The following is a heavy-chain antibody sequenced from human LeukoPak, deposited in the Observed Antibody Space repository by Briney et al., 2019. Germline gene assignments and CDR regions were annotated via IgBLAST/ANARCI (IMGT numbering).Heavy chain of an antibody. CDR2: IYYSGST. CDR3: ARERVVAATGWFDP. J-gene: IGHJ5*02. D-gene: IGHD2-15*01. CDR1: GGSISSYY. Sequence: PSETLSPTCTVSGGSISSYYWSWIRQPPGKGLEWIGYIYYSGSTNYNPSLKSRVTISVDTSKNRFSLKLSSVTAADTAVYYCARERVVAATGWFDPWGQGTLVTVSS. V-gene: IGHV4-59*01.